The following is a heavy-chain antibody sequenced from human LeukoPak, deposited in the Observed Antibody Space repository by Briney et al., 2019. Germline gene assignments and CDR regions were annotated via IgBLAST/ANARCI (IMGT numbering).Heavy chain of an antibody. CDR1: GFIFTNYP. V-gene: IGHV3-30*17. J-gene: IGHJ4*02. CDR3: ARNPGVGSSWYRLHY. CDR2: MSIDGNTK. Sequence: PGGSLRLSCAASGFIFTNYPIHWVRQTPDKGLECVAIMSIDGNTKYYADSVKGRFTISRDNSKSTLYLQMNSLRVDDTAVYYCARNPGVGSSWYRLHYWGQGTLVTVSS. D-gene: IGHD6-13*01.